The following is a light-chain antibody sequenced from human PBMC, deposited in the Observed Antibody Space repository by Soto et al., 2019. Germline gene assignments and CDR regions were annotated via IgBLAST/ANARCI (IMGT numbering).Light chain of an antibody. J-gene: IGLJ2*01. CDR1: KLGDEY. CDR3: QAWDSYTAV. V-gene: IGLV3-1*01. Sequence: SYELTQPPSVSVSPGQTASITCSGDKLGDEYASWYQQKPGQSPVLVISQDNRRPSGIPERFSGSNSGNTATLTISGTQALDEADYYCQAWDSYTAVFGGGTKLTVL. CDR2: QDN.